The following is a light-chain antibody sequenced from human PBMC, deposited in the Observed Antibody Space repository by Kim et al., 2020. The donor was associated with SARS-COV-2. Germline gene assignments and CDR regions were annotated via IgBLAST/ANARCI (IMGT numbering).Light chain of an antibody. CDR1: QIIDNKY. CDR3: QHYGTSLPIT. Sequence: PGERATRSCRASQIIDNKYCAWYQQKPGQAPRLLIFGASSRATGIPDRFRGSGSGTDFALTISRLEPEDLAVYYCQHYGTSLPITFGQGTRLEIK. J-gene: IGKJ5*01. V-gene: IGKV3-20*01. CDR2: GAS.